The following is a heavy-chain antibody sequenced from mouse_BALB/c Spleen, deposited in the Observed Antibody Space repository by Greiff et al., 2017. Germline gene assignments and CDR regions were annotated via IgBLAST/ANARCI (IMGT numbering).Heavy chain of an antibody. CDR1: GFTFSSYA. J-gene: IGHJ2*01. CDR2: ISSGGST. Sequence: EVHLVESGGGLVKPGGSLKLSCAASGFTFSSYAMSWVRQTPEKRLEWVASISSGGSTYYPDSVKGRFTISRDNARNILYLQMSSLRSEDTAMYYCARGGDNYDDYWGQGTTLTVSS. CDR3: ARGGDNYDDY. V-gene: IGHV5-6-5*01.